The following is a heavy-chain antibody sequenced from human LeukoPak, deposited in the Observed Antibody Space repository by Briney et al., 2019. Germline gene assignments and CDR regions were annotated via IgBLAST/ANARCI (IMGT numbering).Heavy chain of an antibody. Sequence: GGSLRLSCAASGFTFVKHALYWVRQSPGKGLEWVAVISYDGNDKQYAESVKGRVTISRDNSKNTVSLQMDTLGPEDTAVYYCARDRETAADYYFDYWGQGTLVTVSS. D-gene: IGHD6-13*01. CDR2: ISYDGNDK. CDR1: GFTFVKHA. J-gene: IGHJ4*02. V-gene: IGHV3-30*04. CDR3: ARDRETAADYYFDY.